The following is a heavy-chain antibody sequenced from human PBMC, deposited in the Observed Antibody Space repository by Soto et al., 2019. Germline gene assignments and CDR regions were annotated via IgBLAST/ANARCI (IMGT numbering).Heavy chain of an antibody. Sequence: QVQLVQSGAEVKKPGSSVKVSCKASGGTFSSYVISWVRQAPGQGLEWMGGIIPIFGTANYAQKFQGRVTITADESTSTAYMELSSLRSEDTAVYYSANGVAVAGSYYHYGMDVWGQGTTVTVSS. CDR3: ANGVAVAGSYYHYGMDV. CDR2: IIPIFGTA. J-gene: IGHJ6*02. D-gene: IGHD6-19*01. V-gene: IGHV1-69*01. CDR1: GGTFSSYV.